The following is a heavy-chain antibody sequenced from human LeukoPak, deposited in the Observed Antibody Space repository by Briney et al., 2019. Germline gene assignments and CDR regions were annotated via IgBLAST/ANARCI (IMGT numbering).Heavy chain of an antibody. CDR3: TTGDRGWQDY. CDR2: IKRNTYTGTT. V-gene: IGHV3-15*01. D-gene: IGHD6-19*01. J-gene: IGHJ4*02. CDR1: GLSFSNAW. Sequence: PGGSLRLSCAASGLSFSNAWMSWVRQAPGKGLEWVAHIKRNTYTGTTNYGASVEGRFTVSRDDSKNTLYLQMNSLKIEDTAVYYCTTGDRGWQDYWGQGTLVTVSS.